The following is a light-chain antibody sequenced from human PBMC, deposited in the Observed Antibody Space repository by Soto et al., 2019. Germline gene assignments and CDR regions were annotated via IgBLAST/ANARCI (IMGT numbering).Light chain of an antibody. CDR1: QDISNY. J-gene: IGKJ3*01. Sequence: DIQMTQSPSSLSASVGDRVTITCPASQDISNYLNWYQQKPGKAPKFLIYDASNLETGVPSRFSGSGSGTDFTFTISSLQPEDIATYYCQQYDNLPLFTFGPGTKVDIK. CDR3: QQYDNLPLFT. CDR2: DAS. V-gene: IGKV1-33*01.